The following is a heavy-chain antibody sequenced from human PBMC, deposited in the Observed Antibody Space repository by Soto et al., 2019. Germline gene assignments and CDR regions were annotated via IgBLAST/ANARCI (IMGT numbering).Heavy chain of an antibody. CDR2: MNPNSGNT. J-gene: IGHJ6*03. D-gene: IGHD3-10*01. CDR3: ATWEGNYYGSGSYLIRDYYYYYTDV. CDR1: GYPFTSYD. Sequence: GASVKVSCKASGYPFTSYDMNWVRQATGQGLEWMGWMNPNSGNTGYAQKFQGRVTMTRNTSISTAYMELSSLRSEDTAVYYCATWEGNYYGSGSYLIRDYYYYYTDVWGKGTTVTVSS. V-gene: IGHV1-8*01.